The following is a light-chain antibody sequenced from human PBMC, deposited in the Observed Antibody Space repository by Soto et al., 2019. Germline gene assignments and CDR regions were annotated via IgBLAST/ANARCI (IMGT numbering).Light chain of an antibody. CDR3: QQYKSNLYT. CDR2: DAS. CDR1: QPISSW. V-gene: IGKV1-5*01. Sequence: DIQMTQSPSTLSASVGDRVTITCRASQPISSWLAWYQQKPGQAPQLLIYDASGLENGVTSRYSGRGSGSEFTLTISGLQRYDFATYFCQQYKSNLYTFGQGTKLEIK. J-gene: IGKJ2*01.